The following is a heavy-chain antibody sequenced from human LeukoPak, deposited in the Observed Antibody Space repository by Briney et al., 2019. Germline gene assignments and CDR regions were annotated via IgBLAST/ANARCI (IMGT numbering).Heavy chain of an antibody. D-gene: IGHD6-13*01. CDR3: ARMKQQLVRWNYYSYMDV. J-gene: IGHJ6*03. CDR1: GYTLTSYG. Sequence: ASVKVSCKDSGYTLTSYGVRWVRQAPGQGLEWMGWLNAYNGITNYVQKLQSGVTMTTDTSPSTAYMEMRSLRYDDTTVYNIARMKQQLVRWNYYSYMDVWGKGTTVTVSS. CDR2: LNAYNGIT. V-gene: IGHV1-18*01.